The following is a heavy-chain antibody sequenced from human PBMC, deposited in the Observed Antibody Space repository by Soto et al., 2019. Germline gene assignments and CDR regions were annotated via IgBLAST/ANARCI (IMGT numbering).Heavy chain of an antibody. CDR1: GGSITTGGSY. CDR2: IYHSGNT. V-gene: IGHV4-31*03. D-gene: IGHD6-19*01. Sequence: PSETLSLTCTVSGGSITTGGSYWSWIRQHPGKGLEWIGNIYHSGNTYYNPSLKSRLTISVDTSKNHFSLMVDSVTAADTAVYYCATSPRYSSGWYDYWGQGTLVTVSS. J-gene: IGHJ4*02. CDR3: ATSPRYSSGWYDY.